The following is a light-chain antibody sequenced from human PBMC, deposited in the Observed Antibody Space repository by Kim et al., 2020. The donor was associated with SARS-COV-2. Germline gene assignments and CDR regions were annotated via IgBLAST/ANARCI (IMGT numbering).Light chain of an antibody. V-gene: IGLV1-40*01. J-gene: IGLJ2*01. CDR2: GNN. Sequence: QSVLTPPPSVSGAPGQRVTISCTGSSSNIGTGYDVHWYQQFPGTTPTLLIYGNNNRPSGVPDRFSGSKSGTSASLAITGLQPEDEADYYCQSYDSSLSGVIFGGGTQLTVL. CDR3: QSYDSSLSGVI. CDR1: SSNIGTGYD.